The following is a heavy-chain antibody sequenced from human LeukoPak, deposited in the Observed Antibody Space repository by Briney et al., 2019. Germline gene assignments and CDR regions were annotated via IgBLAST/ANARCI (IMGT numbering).Heavy chain of an antibody. V-gene: IGHV3-21*06. CDR2: ISYSSTFL. CDR1: GFTFSTFS. D-gene: IGHD1-1*01. J-gene: IGHJ4*02. CDR3: ARGGDGHNSYLDF. Sequence: GGSLRLSCEGSGFTFSTFSLNWVRQDPGKGLEWVASISYSSTFLDYADSVKGRFTISRDNTQNSVYLEMNSLRDEDTAAYFCARGGDGHNSYLDFWGQGTLVTVSS.